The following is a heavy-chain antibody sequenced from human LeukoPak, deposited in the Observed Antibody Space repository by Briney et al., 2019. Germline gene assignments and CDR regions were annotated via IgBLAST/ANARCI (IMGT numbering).Heavy chain of an antibody. J-gene: IGHJ5*02. V-gene: IGHV3-9*01. CDR3: AKDIDDILTGVFDP. CDR1: GFTFVDYA. Sequence: GGSLRLSCAASGFTFVDYAMHWVRQAPGKGLEWVPVISWNGGSIGYADSVNGRFPIPRDNAKTSLYLQMNSLRAEDTALYYCAKDIDDILTGVFDPWGQGTLVTVSS. D-gene: IGHD3-9*01. CDR2: ISWNGGSI.